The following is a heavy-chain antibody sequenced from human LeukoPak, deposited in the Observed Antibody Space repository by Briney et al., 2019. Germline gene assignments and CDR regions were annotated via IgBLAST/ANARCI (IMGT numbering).Heavy chain of an antibody. Sequence: SETLSLTCTISGGSISSSDYYWGWIRQPPGKGLESIGSIYYSGSTYYNPSLKSRVTISVDTSKYQFSLKLSSVTAADTAVYYCARDAGATNAFDIWGQGTMVTVSS. D-gene: IGHD1-26*01. V-gene: IGHV4-39*07. J-gene: IGHJ3*02. CDR2: IYYSGST. CDR3: ARDAGATNAFDI. CDR1: GGSISSSDYY.